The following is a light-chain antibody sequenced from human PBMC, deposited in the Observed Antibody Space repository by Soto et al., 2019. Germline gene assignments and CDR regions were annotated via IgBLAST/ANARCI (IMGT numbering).Light chain of an antibody. CDR2: EAS. J-gene: IGKJ1*01. CDR3: QQYNVYSWT. CDR1: QNINSW. V-gene: IGKV1-5*03. Sequence: DIQMTQSPSTLSASAGDTVTITCRASQNINSWLAWYQQKPGKAPKLLIYEASSLEKGVPARFGGSGSGTEFTLTISSLQPDDFATYYCQQYNVYSWTFGQGTTVDIK.